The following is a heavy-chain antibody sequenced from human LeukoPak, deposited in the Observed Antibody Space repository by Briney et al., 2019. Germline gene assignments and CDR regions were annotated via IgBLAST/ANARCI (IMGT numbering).Heavy chain of an antibody. CDR1: GFTFCSYG. Sequence: PRGSLRLSCAASGFTFCSYGMHWVRHGPGKGLGWVAFIRDDGSNKYYADSVKGRFTISRDNSKNTLYLQMNSLRAEDTAVYYCAKRDRIAARPPPYWYFDLWGRGTLVTVSS. J-gene: IGHJ2*01. CDR2: IRDDGSNK. D-gene: IGHD6-6*01. CDR3: AKRDRIAARPPPYWYFDL. V-gene: IGHV3-30*02.